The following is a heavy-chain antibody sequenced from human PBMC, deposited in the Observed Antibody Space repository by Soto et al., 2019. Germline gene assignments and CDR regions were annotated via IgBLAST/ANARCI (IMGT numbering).Heavy chain of an antibody. J-gene: IGHJ4*02. D-gene: IGHD3-16*01. V-gene: IGHV4-34*01. Sequence: PSETLSLTCAVYGGSFSGYYWSWIRQPPGKGLEWIGEINHSGSTNYNPSLKSRVTISVDTSKNQFSLKLSSVTAADTAVYYCARNKGLYIWGSYSQDPGLDYWGQGTLVTVSS. CDR2: INHSGST. CDR3: ARNKGLYIWGSYSQDPGLDY. CDR1: GGSFSGYY.